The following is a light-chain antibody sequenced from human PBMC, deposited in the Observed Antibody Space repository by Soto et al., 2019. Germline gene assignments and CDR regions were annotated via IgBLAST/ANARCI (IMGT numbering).Light chain of an antibody. J-gene: IGKJ1*01. CDR2: GAS. V-gene: IGKV3-20*01. CDR3: QQYDTSPPYT. CDR1: QSVSNNY. Sequence: EIVLTQSPGTLSLSPGERATLSCRASQSVSNNYLAWYQQKPGQAPRLLIYGASSRATGIPDRFSGSGSGTDFTLTISRLEPEDFAVYYCQQYDTSPPYTFGQGTKVDI.